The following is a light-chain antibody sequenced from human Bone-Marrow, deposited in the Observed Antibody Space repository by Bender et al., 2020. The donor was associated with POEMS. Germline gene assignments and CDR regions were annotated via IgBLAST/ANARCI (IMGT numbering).Light chain of an antibody. Sequence: QSALTQPRSVSGSPGQSVTISCTGSSNDVGTYNYVSWYQQHPGKAPKLMIYDVTERPSGVPDRFSGSKSGNTASLTISGLQAEDEADYYCSSYTSTSTLFGGGTKLTVL. CDR3: SSYTSTSTL. CDR1: SNDVGTYNY. CDR2: DVT. J-gene: IGLJ2*01. V-gene: IGLV2-11*01.